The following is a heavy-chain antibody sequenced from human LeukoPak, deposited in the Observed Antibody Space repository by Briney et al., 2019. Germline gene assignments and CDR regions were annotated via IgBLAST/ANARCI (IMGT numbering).Heavy chain of an antibody. J-gene: IGHJ4*02. Sequence: ASVKVSCKASGYTFIDYYTHWVRQAPGQGLEWMGWINPNSGGINYAQQFQGRVTLTRDTSVSTAYMELSSLRSDDTAVYYCAREVSGERGEYYFDFWGQGTLVTVSS. CDR2: INPNSGGI. V-gene: IGHV1-2*02. D-gene: IGHD3-10*02. CDR3: AREVSGERGEYYFDF. CDR1: GYTFIDYY.